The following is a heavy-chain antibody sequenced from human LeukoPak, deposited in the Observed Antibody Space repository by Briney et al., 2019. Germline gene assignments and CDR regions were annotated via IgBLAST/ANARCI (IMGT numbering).Heavy chain of an antibody. Sequence: SETLSLTCAVSGASITSYYWTWIRQPPGKGLEWIGYIYWSGRTHYNPSLKSRVTISVDTSKNEFSLNLNSVTAADTAVYYCARGWLEQLFDSWGQGTLVTVSS. CDR3: ARGWLEQLFDS. J-gene: IGHJ4*02. D-gene: IGHD5-24*01. CDR1: GASITSYY. V-gene: IGHV4-59*01. CDR2: IYWSGRT.